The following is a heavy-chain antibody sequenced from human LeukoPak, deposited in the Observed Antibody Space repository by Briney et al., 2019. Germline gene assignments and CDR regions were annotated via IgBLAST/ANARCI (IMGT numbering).Heavy chain of an antibody. V-gene: IGHV1-69*05. CDR3: AREVAAAGTGAFDI. Sequence: SVKVSCKASGYTFTSYGISWVRQAPGQGLEWMGGIIPIFGTANYAQKFQGRVTITTDESTSTAYMELSSLRSEDTAVYYCAREVAAAGTGAFDIWGQGTMVTVSS. CDR2: IIPIFGTA. J-gene: IGHJ3*02. CDR1: GYTFTSYG. D-gene: IGHD6-13*01.